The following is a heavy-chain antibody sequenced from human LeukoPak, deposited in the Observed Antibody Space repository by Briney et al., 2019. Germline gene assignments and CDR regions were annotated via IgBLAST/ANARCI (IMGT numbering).Heavy chain of an antibody. CDR1: GGSISSYY. Sequence: SETLSLTCTVSGGSISSYYWSWIRQPPGKGLEWIGYIYYSGSTNYNPSLKSRVTISVDTSKNQFSLKLSSVTAADTAVYYRAGYCTNGVCYYYYYGMDVWGQGTTVTVSS. D-gene: IGHD2-8*01. J-gene: IGHJ6*02. V-gene: IGHV4-59*08. CDR2: IYYSGST. CDR3: AGYCTNGVCYYYYYGMDV.